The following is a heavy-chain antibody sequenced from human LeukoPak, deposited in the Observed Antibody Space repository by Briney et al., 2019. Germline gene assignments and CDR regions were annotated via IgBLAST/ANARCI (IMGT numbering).Heavy chain of an antibody. CDR2: ISTSGTT. Sequence: SETLSLTCTVSGDSISYYYWIWIRQPAGKGLEWIGRISTSGTTNYNPSLKSRVTMSVDTSKNQFSLKLSSVTAADTAVDYCARDVVAAAGTWDYWGQGTLVTVSS. J-gene: IGHJ4*02. V-gene: IGHV4-4*07. D-gene: IGHD6-13*01. CDR3: ARDVVAAAGTWDY. CDR1: GDSISYYY.